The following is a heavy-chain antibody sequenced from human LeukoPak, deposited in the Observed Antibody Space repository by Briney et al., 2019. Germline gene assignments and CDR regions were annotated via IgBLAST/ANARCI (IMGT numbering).Heavy chain of an antibody. CDR2: ISYDGSNK. CDR3: AKDTRRHYGSGSSDFDY. D-gene: IGHD3-10*01. Sequence: GGSLRLSCAASGFTFSSYGMHWVRQAPGKGLEWVAVISYDGSNKYYADSVKGRFTISRDNSKNTLYLQMNSLRAEDTAVYYCAKDTRRHYGSGSSDFDYWGQGTLVTVSS. CDR1: GFTFSSYG. J-gene: IGHJ4*02. V-gene: IGHV3-30*18.